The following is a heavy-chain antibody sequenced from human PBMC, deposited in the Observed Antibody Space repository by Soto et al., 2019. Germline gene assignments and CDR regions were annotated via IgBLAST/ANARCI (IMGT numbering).Heavy chain of an antibody. CDR2: IYYSGST. CDR1: GGSISSGGYY. V-gene: IGHV4-31*03. Sequence: SETLSLTCTVSGGSISSGGYYWSWIRQHPGKGLEWIGYIYYSGSTYYNPSLKSRVTISVDTSKNQFSLKLSSVTAADTAVYYCAREQQLDSFDYWGQGTLVTVSS. J-gene: IGHJ4*02. D-gene: IGHD6-13*01. CDR3: AREQQLDSFDY.